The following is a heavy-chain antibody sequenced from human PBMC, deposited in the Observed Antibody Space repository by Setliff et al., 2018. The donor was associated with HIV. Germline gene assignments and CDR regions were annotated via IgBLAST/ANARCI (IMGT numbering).Heavy chain of an antibody. Sequence: PSETLSLTCAVYGGSFSGDYWMWIRQSPGEGLEWIGEINHSGNTNYNPSLKSRVTMSGDTSKNQFSLNLTSVTAADTAVYFCARGLGRGSGTYYNPPGYWGPGTLVTVSS. CDR2: INHSGNT. CDR3: ARGLGRGSGTYYNPPGY. J-gene: IGHJ4*02. CDR1: GGSFSGDY. D-gene: IGHD3-10*01. V-gene: IGHV4-34*01.